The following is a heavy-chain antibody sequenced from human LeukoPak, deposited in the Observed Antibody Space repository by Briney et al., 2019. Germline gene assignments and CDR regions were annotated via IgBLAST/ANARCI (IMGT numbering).Heavy chain of an antibody. V-gene: IGHV3-23*01. CDR2: ISGSGGST. J-gene: IGHJ4*02. CDR3: AKEYYDFWSGYPHDY. CDR1: AFTFSSYG. Sequence: PGGSLRLSCAAAAFTFSSYGMSWVRQAAGKGLEWVTAISGSGGSTYYADSVKGRFTISRDNSKNTLYLQMNSLRAEDTAVYYCAKEYYDFWSGYPHDYWGQGTLVTVSS. D-gene: IGHD3-3*01.